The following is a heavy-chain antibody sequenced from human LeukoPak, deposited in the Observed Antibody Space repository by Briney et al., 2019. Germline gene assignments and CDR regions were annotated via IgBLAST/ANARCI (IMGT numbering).Heavy chain of an antibody. V-gene: IGHV4-30-2*01. D-gene: IGHD3-10*01. Sequence: SETLSLTCAVSGGSISSGGYSWSWIRQPPGKGLEWIGCIYHSGSTYYNPSLKSRVTISVDRSKNQFSLKLSSVTAADTAVYYCARNYGSGSYRFDPWGQGTLVTVSS. CDR3: ARNYGSGSYRFDP. CDR1: GGSISSGGYS. J-gene: IGHJ5*02. CDR2: IYHSGST.